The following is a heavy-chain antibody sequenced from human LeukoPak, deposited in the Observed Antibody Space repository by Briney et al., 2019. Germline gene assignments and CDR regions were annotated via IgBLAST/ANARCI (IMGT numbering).Heavy chain of an antibody. J-gene: IGHJ4*02. CDR3: ARDSPWLRSKHFDY. V-gene: IGHV3-7*01. CDR1: GFTFSSYW. D-gene: IGHD3-22*01. Sequence: GGSLRLSCAASGFTFSSYWMSGVRQAPGKGLEWVANIKQDGSEKYYVDSVKGRFTISKDTGKNTLYLQMNSLRAEDTAVYYCARDSPWLRSKHFDYGGQGTLVTVSS. CDR2: IKQDGSEK.